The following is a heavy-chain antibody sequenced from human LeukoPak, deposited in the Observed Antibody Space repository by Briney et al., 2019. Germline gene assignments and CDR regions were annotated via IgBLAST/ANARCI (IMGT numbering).Heavy chain of an antibody. V-gene: IGHV3-23*01. CDR1: GFTFSGYA. Sequence: PGGSLRLSCAASGFTFSGYAMSWVRQSPGMRLEWLSTLSGSGGSSYYANSVRGRFTISRDNSKNTLFLQMNNLRAEDTAVYYCAKDPHVGTSGYYQYYFDYWGQGTLVTVSS. CDR2: LSGSGGSS. D-gene: IGHD3-3*01. J-gene: IGHJ4*02. CDR3: AKDPHVGTSGYYQYYFDY.